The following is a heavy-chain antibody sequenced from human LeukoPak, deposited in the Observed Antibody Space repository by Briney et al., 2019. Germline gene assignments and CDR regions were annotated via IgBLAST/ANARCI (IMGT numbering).Heavy chain of an antibody. CDR2: IYTSGST. CDR1: GGSISSYY. D-gene: IGHD2-2*01. CDR3: ARDSVVVVPAARVGYYYYGMDV. Sequence: SETLSLTCTVSGGSISSYYWSWTRQPAGKGLEWIGRIYTSGSTNYNPSLKSRVTMSVDTSKNQFSLKLSSVTAADTAVYYCARDSVVVVPAARVGYYYYGMDVWGQGTTVTVSS. J-gene: IGHJ6*02. V-gene: IGHV4-4*07.